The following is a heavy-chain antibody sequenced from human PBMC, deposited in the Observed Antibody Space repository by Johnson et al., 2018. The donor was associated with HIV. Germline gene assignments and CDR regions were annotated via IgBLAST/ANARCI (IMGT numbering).Heavy chain of an antibody. V-gene: IGHV3-9*01. CDR1: GFTFDDYA. J-gene: IGHJ3*02. Sequence: VESGGGLVQPGRSLRLSCAASGFTFDDYAMHWVRQAPGKGLEWVSGISWNSGSIGYADSVKGRFTISRDNSKNTLYLQMNSLRAEDTAVYYCAKDPGSGSPGAFDIWGQGTMVTVSS. CDR3: AKDPGSGSPGAFDI. CDR2: ISWNSGSI. D-gene: IGHD1-26*01.